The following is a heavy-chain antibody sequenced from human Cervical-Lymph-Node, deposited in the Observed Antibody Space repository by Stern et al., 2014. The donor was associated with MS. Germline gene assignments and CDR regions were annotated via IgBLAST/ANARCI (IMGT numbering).Heavy chain of an antibody. Sequence: EVHLVESGGGLVQPGGSLRLSCAASGFTFSSYDMHWVRQATGKGLEWVSAIGTAGDTYYPGYVKGRFTISRENAKNSLYLQMNSLRAGDTAVYYCAREGDYVTFDIWGQGTMVTVSS. D-gene: IGHD4-17*01. J-gene: IGHJ3*02. CDR3: AREGDYVTFDI. CDR2: IGTAGDT. V-gene: IGHV3-13*01. CDR1: GFTFSSYD.